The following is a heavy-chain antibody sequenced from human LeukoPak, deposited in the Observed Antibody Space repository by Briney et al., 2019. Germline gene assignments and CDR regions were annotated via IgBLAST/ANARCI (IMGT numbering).Heavy chain of an antibody. V-gene: IGHV4-4*02. J-gene: IGHJ4*02. CDR2: INHSGST. Sequence: PSETLSLTCAVSGGSISSSNWWSWVRQPPGKGLEWIGEINHSGSTNYNPSLKSRVTISVDTSKNQFSLKLSSVTAADTAVYYCARVGNYDYVWGSYRPSYYFDYWGQGTLVTVSS. D-gene: IGHD3-16*02. CDR1: GGSISSSNW. CDR3: ARVGNYDYVWGSYRPSYYFDY.